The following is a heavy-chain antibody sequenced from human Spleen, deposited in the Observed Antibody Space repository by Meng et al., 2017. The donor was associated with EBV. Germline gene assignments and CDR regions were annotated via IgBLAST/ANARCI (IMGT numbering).Heavy chain of an antibody. V-gene: IGHV4-4*02. J-gene: IGHJ4*02. CDR2: IYHTGST. Sequence: QGQLQESGPGLVKPSVTLSLTCNVSDGSISSNNWWNWVRQPPGKGLEWIGEIYHTGSTNYNPSLKSRVTISLDKSKNQFSLKLTSVTAADTAVYYCARLWAGTLDWGQGTLVTVSS. CDR1: DGSISSNNW. D-gene: IGHD3-16*01. CDR3: ARLWAGTLD.